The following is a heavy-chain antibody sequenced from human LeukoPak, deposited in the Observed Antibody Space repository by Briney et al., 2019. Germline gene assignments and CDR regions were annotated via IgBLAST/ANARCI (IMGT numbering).Heavy chain of an antibody. Sequence: SETLSLTCTVSGGSISSYCWSWIRQPPGKGLEWIGYIYYSGSTNYNPSLKSRVTISVDTSKNQFSLKLSSVTAADTAVYYCARTSSGGGDFDYWGQGTLVTVSS. J-gene: IGHJ4*02. CDR2: IYYSGST. D-gene: IGHD3-16*01. CDR3: ARTSSGGGDFDY. CDR1: GGSISSYC. V-gene: IGHV4-59*01.